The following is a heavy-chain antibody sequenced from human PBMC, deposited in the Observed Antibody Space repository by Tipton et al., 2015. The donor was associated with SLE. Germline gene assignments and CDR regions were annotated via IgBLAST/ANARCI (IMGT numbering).Heavy chain of an antibody. CDR3: ARVGYLGSGKTWDMDV. CDR1: GGSISSYY. D-gene: IGHD3-10*01. V-gene: IGHV4-59*01. CDR2: IDYSGST. J-gene: IGHJ6*03. Sequence: TLSLTCTVSGGSISSYYWSWIRQPPGKGLEWIGYIDYSGSTNYNPPLKSRLTISGDTSKSQFSLHLTSVTAADTAIYYCARVGYLGSGKTWDMDVWGKGITVTVSS.